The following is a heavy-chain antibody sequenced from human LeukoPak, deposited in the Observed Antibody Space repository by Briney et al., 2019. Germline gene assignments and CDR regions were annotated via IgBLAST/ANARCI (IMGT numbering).Heavy chain of an antibody. CDR1: GYSISSGYY. CDR2: IYHSGST. Sequence: NPSETLSLTCTVSGYSISSGYYWGWIRQPPGKGLEWIGSIYHSGSTYYNPSLKSRVTISVDTSKNQFSLKLSSVTAADTAVYYCARGRSGGKEVGYYFDCWGQGTLVTVSS. CDR3: ARGRSGGKEVGYYFDC. V-gene: IGHV4-38-2*02. D-gene: IGHD2-15*01. J-gene: IGHJ4*02.